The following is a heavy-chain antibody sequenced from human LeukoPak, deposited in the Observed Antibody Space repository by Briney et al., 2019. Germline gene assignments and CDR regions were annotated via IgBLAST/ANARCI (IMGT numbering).Heavy chain of an antibody. CDR3: VRGSGGDGYSYWGDY. V-gene: IGHV3-33*01. CDR1: GFTLSHYG. J-gene: IGHJ4*02. CDR2: IWFDGGKI. D-gene: IGHD5-24*01. Sequence: GGSLRLSCAASGFTLSHYGMHRVRQAPGMGLEWVAVIWFDGGKIHYPDSVKGRFTISRDNSKNTLYLQMDNLRADDTAVYYCVRGSGGDGYSYWGDYWGQGTLVTVSP.